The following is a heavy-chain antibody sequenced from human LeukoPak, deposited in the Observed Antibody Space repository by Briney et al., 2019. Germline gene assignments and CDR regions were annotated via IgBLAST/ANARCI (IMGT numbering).Heavy chain of an antibody. J-gene: IGHJ4*02. CDR1: GSTFSTYS. CDR3: ARGIGWFGELLYSNSEALFDY. D-gene: IGHD3-10*01. V-gene: IGHV3-21*01. CDR2: ISSSSSYI. Sequence: GGSLRPSCAASGSTFSTYSMNWVRQAPGKGRGGGSSISSSSSYINYANSVKGRFTISRDNAKNSLYLQMNSLRAEDTAVYYCARGIGWFGELLYSNSEALFDYWGQGTLVTVSS.